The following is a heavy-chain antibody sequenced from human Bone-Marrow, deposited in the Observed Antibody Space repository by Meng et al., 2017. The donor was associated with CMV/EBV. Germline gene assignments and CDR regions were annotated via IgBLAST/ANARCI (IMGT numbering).Heavy chain of an antibody. Sequence: ASVKVSCKASGYTFTGYYMHWVRQAPGQGLEWMGWINPNSGGTNYAQKFQGRVTMTRDTSISTAYMELSRLRSDDTAVYYCARRRRITIFGVVPRGYFYYWGQGTLVTVSS. J-gene: IGHJ4*02. CDR2: INPNSGGT. D-gene: IGHD3-3*01. V-gene: IGHV1-2*02. CDR1: GYTFTGYY. CDR3: ARRRRITIFGVVPRGYFYY.